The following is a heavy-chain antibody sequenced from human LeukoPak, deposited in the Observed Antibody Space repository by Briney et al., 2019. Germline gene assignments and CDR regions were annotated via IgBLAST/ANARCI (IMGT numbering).Heavy chain of an antibody. CDR2: ISPNSGGT. Sequence: ASVKVSCKASGYTFTGYYMHWVRQAPGQGLEWMGWISPNSGGTNYAQKFQGRVTMTRDTSISTAYMELSRLRSDDTAVYYCARDVAGYSGYEYYFDYWGQGTLVTVSS. J-gene: IGHJ4*02. V-gene: IGHV1-2*02. CDR3: ARDVAGYSGYEYYFDY. CDR1: GYTFTGYY. D-gene: IGHD5-12*01.